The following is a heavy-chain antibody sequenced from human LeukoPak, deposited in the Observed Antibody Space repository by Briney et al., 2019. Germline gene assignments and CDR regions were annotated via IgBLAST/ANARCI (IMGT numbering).Heavy chain of an antibody. CDR2: INHSGST. V-gene: IGHV4-34*01. D-gene: IGHD6-6*01. Sequence: PSETLSLTCAVYGESFSGYFWNWIRQPPGKGLEWIGEINHSGSTNYNPSLKSRVTISVDTSKNQFSLKLTSVTAADTAVYYCAKIAAPYYMDVWGKGTTVTVSS. J-gene: IGHJ6*03. CDR1: GESFSGYF. CDR3: AKIAAPYYMDV.